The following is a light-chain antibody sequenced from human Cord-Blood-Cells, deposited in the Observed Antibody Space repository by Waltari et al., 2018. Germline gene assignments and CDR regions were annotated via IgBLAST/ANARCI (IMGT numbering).Light chain of an antibody. Sequence: DIQMTQSPSSLSASVADRVTITCRASQSISSYLNWYQQKPGKAPKLLIYAASRLQSGVPSRFSGSGSGTDFTLTISRLQPKDFATYYCQQSYSTPQTFGQGTKVEIK. J-gene: IGKJ1*01. CDR3: QQSYSTPQT. CDR1: QSISSY. V-gene: IGKV1-39*01. CDR2: AAS.